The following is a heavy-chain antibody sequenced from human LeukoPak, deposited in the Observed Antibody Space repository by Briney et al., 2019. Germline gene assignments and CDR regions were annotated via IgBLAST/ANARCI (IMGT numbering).Heavy chain of an antibody. CDR1: GFTFSDYS. CDR3: AELGITMIGGV. J-gene: IGHJ6*04. D-gene: IGHD3-10*02. V-gene: IGHV3-21*01. Sequence: GGSLRLSCAASGFTFSDYSMNWVRQAPGRGLEWVSSITSSSSYIYYGDSVKGRFTISRDNAKNSLYLQMNSLRAEDTAVYYCAELGITMIGGVWGKGTTVTISS. CDR2: ITSSSSYI.